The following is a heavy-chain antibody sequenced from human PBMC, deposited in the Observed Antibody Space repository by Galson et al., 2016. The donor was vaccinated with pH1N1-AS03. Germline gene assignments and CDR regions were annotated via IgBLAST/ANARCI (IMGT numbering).Heavy chain of an antibody. D-gene: IGHD3-22*01. Sequence: QSGAEEKKPGDSLKISCKSSGYGFNGYWTGWVRQMPGKGLEWMGIIFPGDSDTRYSPSFQGQVTISADKSTRTTYLQWRSLKASDTAIYYCARPAHYDSSGRDALDVWGQGTMLIVSS. V-gene: IGHV5-51*03. CDR2: IFPGDSDT. J-gene: IGHJ3*01. CDR3: ARPAHYDSSGRDALDV. CDR1: GYGFNGYW.